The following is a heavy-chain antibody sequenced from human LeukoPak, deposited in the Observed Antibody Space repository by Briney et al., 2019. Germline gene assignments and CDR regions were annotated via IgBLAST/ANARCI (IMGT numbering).Heavy chain of an antibody. D-gene: IGHD2-15*01. CDR1: GFTFSSYS. CDR3: ARDRGGSYSAIDY. Sequence: GGSLRLSCAASGFTFSSYSMNWVRQAPGKGLEWVSSISSSSSYIYYADSVKGRFTISRDNAKNSLYLQMNSLRAEDTAVYYCARDRGGSYSAIDYWGQGTLVTVS. CDR2: ISSSSSYI. J-gene: IGHJ4*02. V-gene: IGHV3-21*01.